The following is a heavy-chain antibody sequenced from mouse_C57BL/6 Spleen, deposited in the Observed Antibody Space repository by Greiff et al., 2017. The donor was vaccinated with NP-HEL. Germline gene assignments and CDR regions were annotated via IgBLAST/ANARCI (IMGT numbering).Heavy chain of an antibody. CDR1: GYTFTDYY. Sequence: QVHVKQSGAELVRPGASVKLSCKASGYTFTDYYINWVKQRPGQGLEWIARIYPGSGNTYYNEKLKGKATLTAEKSSSTSYMQLSSLTSEDSAVYFCARSPYYYGSSHYFDYWGQGTTLTVSS. CDR2: IYPGSGNT. V-gene: IGHV1-76*01. CDR3: ARSPYYYGSSHYFDY. J-gene: IGHJ2*01. D-gene: IGHD1-1*01.